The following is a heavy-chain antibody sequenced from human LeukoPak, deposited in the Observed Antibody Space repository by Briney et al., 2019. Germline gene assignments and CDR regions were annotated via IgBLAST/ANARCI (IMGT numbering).Heavy chain of an antibody. J-gene: IGHJ4*02. V-gene: IGHV3-23*01. D-gene: IGHD2-15*01. CDR2: ISGSGGST. CDR3: AKTVLGYCSGGSCYSDY. CDR1: GFTFSSYW. Sequence: GGSLRLSCAASGFTFSSYWMSWVRQAPGKGLEWVSAISGSGGSTYYADSVKGRFTISRDNSKNTLYLQMNSLRAEDTAVYYCAKTVLGYCSGGSCYSDYWGQGTLVTVSS.